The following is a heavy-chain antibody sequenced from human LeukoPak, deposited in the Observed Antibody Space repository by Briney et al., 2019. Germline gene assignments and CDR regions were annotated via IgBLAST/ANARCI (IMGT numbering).Heavy chain of an antibody. CDR2: INHSGST. Sequence: SETLSLTCAVYGGSFSGYYWSWIRQPPGKGLEWIGEINHSGSTNYNPSLKSRVTIAVDTSKNQFSLKLSSVTAADTAVYYCARGDSSSWLFDYWGQGTLVTVSS. CDR1: GGSFSGYY. D-gene: IGHD6-13*01. V-gene: IGHV4-34*01. J-gene: IGHJ4*02. CDR3: ARGDSSSWLFDY.